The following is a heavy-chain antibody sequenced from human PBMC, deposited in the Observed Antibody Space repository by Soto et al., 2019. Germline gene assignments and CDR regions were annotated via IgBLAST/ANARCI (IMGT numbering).Heavy chain of an antibody. CDR1: GGSFSGYY. Sequence: SETLSLTCAVYGGSFSGYYWSWIRQPPGKGLEWIGEINHSGSTNYNPSLKSRVTISVDTSKNQFSLKLSSVTAADTAVYYCARERVFGVVIIPVRYFDYWGQGTLVTVSS. V-gene: IGHV4-34*01. CDR2: INHSGST. D-gene: IGHD3-3*01. J-gene: IGHJ4*02. CDR3: ARERVFGVVIIPVRYFDY.